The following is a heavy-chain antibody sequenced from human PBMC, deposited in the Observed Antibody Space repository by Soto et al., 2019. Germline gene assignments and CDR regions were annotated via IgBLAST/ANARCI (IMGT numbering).Heavy chain of an antibody. CDR3: GRDRGGITGSANPLGEGFDP. CDR1: GVSLDNFF. V-gene: IGHV4-59*01. D-gene: IGHD3-16*01. Sequence: QVQLQESGPGLLRPSETLSLTCTVSGVSLDNFFWSWIRQTPGKGLEWIGYVSQGGTESYMIEGETTGYKPFLGSRTPLSLVSPNNQFPLTFTSVTAAAAAVYYGGRDRGGITGSANPLGEGFDPWGQGTMVTVSS. CDR2: VSQGGTESYMIEGETT. J-gene: IGHJ5*02.